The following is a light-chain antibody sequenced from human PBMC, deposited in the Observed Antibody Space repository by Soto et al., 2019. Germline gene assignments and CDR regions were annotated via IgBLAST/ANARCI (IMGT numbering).Light chain of an antibody. Sequence: DIQMTQSPSTLAASVVDRVTSTCRASQIISSWLAWYPQKPGESPKILIYEGSTLAGGVPSRFSGRGSGTEFNLTISSLQPDDFATFYCQKYNTYSRKFGQGTKV. V-gene: IGKV1-5*03. CDR2: EGS. J-gene: IGKJ1*01. CDR1: QIISSW. CDR3: QKYNTYSRK.